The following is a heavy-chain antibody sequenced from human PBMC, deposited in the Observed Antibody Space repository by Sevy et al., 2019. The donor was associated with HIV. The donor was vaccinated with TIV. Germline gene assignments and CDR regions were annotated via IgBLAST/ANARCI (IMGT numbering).Heavy chain of an antibody. CDR1: GGSINTHY. D-gene: IGHD6-6*01. CDR2: IYYSGST. CDR3: ARYTSSSYWFFDL. J-gene: IGHJ2*01. V-gene: IGHV4-59*11. Sequence: SETLSLTCTVSGGSINTHYWSWIRQSPGKGLEWIGYIYYSGSTNYNPSLKSRVTISLDTTTNQFSVRVTSVTAADTAVYYCARYTSSSYWFFDLWGRGTQVTVSS.